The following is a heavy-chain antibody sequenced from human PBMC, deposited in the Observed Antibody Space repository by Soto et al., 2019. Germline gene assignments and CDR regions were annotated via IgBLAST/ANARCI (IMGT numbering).Heavy chain of an antibody. CDR1: GYTFTSYY. J-gene: IGHJ5*02. D-gene: IGHD6-19*01. CDR3: ARAEYSRGWYGANWFDP. Sequence: ASVKVSCKASGYTFTSYYMHWVRQAPGQGLEWMGIINPSGGSTSYAQKFQGRVTMTRDTSTSTVYMELSSLRSEDTAVYYCARAEYSRGWYGANWFDPWGQGTLVTVSS. V-gene: IGHV1-46*01. CDR2: INPSGGST.